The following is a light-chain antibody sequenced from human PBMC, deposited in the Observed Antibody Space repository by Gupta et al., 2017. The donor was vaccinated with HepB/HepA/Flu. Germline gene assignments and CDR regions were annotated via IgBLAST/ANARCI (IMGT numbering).Light chain of an antibody. J-gene: IGKJ4*01. V-gene: IGKV3-15*01. Sequence: EVVMTQSPVTLSVSPGERATLSCRASQSVSINLAWYQQKPGQAPRLLIYSASIRATDIPARFSGSGSGTEFTLTMSNLQSEDFAVYYCQHYKSWPLTFEGGTKVEI. CDR3: QHYKSWPLT. CDR1: QSVSIN. CDR2: SAS.